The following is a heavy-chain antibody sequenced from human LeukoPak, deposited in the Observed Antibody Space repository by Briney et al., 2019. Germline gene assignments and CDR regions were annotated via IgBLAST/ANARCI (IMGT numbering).Heavy chain of an antibody. D-gene: IGHD3-16*02. CDR2: ISYDDTNK. CDR1: GFTFSNYA. V-gene: IGHV3-30*04. J-gene: IGHJ4*02. CDR3: AGQKRGTYRPYYFDY. Sequence: GGSLRLSCAASGFTFSNYALHWVRQAPGKGLEWVAVISYDDTNKYYVDSVKGRFTISRDNSKNTLYLHMNSLRDEDTAVYYCAGQKRGTYRPYYFDYWGQGTLVSVSS.